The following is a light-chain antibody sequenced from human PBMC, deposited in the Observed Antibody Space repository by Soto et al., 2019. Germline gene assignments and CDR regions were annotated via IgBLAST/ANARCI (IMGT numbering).Light chain of an antibody. J-gene: IGKJ5*01. CDR3: QQYGSSLTT. Sequence: EIGLTHSPGTLSLSPGERATLSCRASQSVSSNYLAWYQHKPGLAPSLLIYDASSRATGIPDRFSGSGSGTDFTLTISRLEPEDFAVYYCQQYGSSLTTFGQGTRLEIK. V-gene: IGKV3D-20*01. CDR1: QSVSSNY. CDR2: DAS.